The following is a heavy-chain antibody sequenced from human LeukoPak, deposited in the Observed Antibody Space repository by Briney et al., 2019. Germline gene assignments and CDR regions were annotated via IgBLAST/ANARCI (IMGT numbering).Heavy chain of an antibody. CDR1: GDSMRSYY. CDR3: ARTPSMAAAGIFDY. CDR2: IFYSGST. V-gene: IGHV4-59*01. Sequence: SETLTLTCTVSGDSMRSYYWSWIRQPPGKGLEWIGYIFYSGSTNYNPSLKSRVTISVDTSKNQFTLKVSSVTAADTAVYYCARTPSMAAAGIFDYWGQGTLVTVSS. J-gene: IGHJ4*02. D-gene: IGHD6-13*01.